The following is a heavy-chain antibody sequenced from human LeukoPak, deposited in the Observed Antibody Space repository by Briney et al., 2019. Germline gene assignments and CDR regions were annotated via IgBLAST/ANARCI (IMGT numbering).Heavy chain of an antibody. CDR3: ARHPYYYDSNGFLQLDDLDY. D-gene: IGHD3-22*01. CDR1: GGSIITTSYY. V-gene: IGHV4-39*01. CDR2: IDYSGSA. J-gene: IGHJ4*02. Sequence: SETLSLTCTVSGGSIITTSYYWAWIRQPPGKGLEWIGSIDYSGSAYYNPSLKSRVTISVDTSRNQFSLKLTSVTAADTAVYYCARHPYYYDSNGFLQLDDLDYWGQGTLVTVAS.